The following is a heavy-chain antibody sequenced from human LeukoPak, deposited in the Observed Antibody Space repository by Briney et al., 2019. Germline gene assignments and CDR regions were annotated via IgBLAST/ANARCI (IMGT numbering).Heavy chain of an antibody. CDR1: GGSISSGGYY. D-gene: IGHD6-19*01. CDR2: IYHSGST. CDR3: ARDGNGYSSGYLGGSPDYYFDY. Sequence: SETLSLTCTVSGGSISSGGYYWSWIRQPPGKGLEWIGYIYHSGSTYYNPSLKSRVTISVDRSKNQFSLKLSSVTAADTAVYYCARDGNGYSSGYLGGSPDYYFDYWGQGTLVTVSS. V-gene: IGHV4-30-2*01. J-gene: IGHJ4*02.